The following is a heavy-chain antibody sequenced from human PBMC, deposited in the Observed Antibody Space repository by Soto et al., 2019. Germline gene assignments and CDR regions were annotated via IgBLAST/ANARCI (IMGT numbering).Heavy chain of an antibody. V-gene: IGHV1-69*01. J-gene: IGHJ4*02. D-gene: IGHD5-12*01. CDR2: IIPLFGTA. Sequence: QVQLVQSGAEVKKPGSSVKVSYKASGGTFSSFGFNWVRQAPGQGLEWMGGIIPLFGTANYAEKFQGRVTISADEGTSTASMELIGLRAEDTAIYYCARDRSMDGYNSRSFDYWGQGTLVTVS. CDR3: ARDRSMDGYNSRSFDY. CDR1: GGTFSSFG.